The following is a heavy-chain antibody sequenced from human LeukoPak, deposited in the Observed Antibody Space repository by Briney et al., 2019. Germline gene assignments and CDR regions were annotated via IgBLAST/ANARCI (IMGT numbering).Heavy chain of an antibody. CDR3: ARVSSSPHYYYYYMDV. CDR1: GYTLTGYY. D-gene: IGHD6-6*01. V-gene: IGHV7-4-1*02. Sequence: GASVKVSCKVSGYTLTGYYMHWVRQAPGQGLGWMGWINTNTGNPTYAQGFTGRFVFSLDTSVSTAYLQISSLKAEDTAVYYCARVSSSPHYYYYYMDVWGKGTTVTVSS. J-gene: IGHJ6*03. CDR2: INTNTGNP.